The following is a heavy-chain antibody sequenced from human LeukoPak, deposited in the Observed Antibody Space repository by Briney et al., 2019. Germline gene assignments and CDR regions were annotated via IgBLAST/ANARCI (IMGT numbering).Heavy chain of an antibody. CDR2: IKQDGSEK. CDR3: TRGWRYGDYVD. D-gene: IGHD4-17*01. V-gene: IGHV3-7*01. CDR1: GFTFSSYW. Sequence: PGGSLRLSCAASGFTFSSYWVSWVRQAPGKGLEWVANIKQDGSEKYYVDSVKGRFTISRDNAKNSLYLQMNSLRAEDTAVYYCTRGWRYGDYVDWGQGTLVTVSS. J-gene: IGHJ4*02.